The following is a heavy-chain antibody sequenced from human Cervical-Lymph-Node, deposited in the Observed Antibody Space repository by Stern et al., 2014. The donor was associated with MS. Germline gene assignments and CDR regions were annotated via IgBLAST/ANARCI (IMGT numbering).Heavy chain of an antibody. CDR1: GYTFTSYY. V-gene: IGHV1-46*01. CDR3: TLYYGQDGFDY. Sequence: QVQLVQSGAEVKKPGASVKVSCKASGYTFTSYYMHWGRQAPGQGLEWMGIINPSGGSTSYAQKFQGRVTMTRDTSTSTVYMELSSLRSEDTAVYYCTLYYGQDGFDYWGQGTLVTVSS. CDR2: INPSGGST. J-gene: IGHJ4*02. D-gene: IGHD3-10*01.